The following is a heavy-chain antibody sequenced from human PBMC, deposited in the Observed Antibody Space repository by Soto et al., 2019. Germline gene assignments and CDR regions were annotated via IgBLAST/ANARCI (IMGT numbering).Heavy chain of an antibody. CDR1: GFSLSTSGVG. D-gene: IGHD4-17*01. Sequence: QITLKESGPTLVKPTQTLTLTCTFSGFSLSTSGVGVGWIRQPPGKALEWLALIYWDDDKRYSPSLKSRLTXPXXTPKNPVVLTMTNMDPVDTATYYCAHRDSGDRFDYWGQGTLVTVSS. V-gene: IGHV2-5*02. J-gene: IGHJ4*02. CDR2: IYWDDDK. CDR3: AHRDSGDRFDY.